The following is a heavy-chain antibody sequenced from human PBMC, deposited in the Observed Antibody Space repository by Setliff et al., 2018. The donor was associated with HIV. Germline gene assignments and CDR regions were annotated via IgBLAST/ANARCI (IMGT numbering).Heavy chain of an antibody. J-gene: IGHJ4*02. CDR3: ARTLGPGTFRYYFDY. V-gene: IGHV4-39*01. D-gene: IGHD3-10*01. CDR1: GDSISSSSYY. Sequence: LSLTCTVSGDSISSSSYYWGWIRQPPGKGLEWIGSIYYSGSTHYNPSLQSRVTVSVDTSKNQFSLNLSSVTAADTAVYYCARTLGPGTFRYYFDYWGQGTLVTVSS. CDR2: IYYSGST.